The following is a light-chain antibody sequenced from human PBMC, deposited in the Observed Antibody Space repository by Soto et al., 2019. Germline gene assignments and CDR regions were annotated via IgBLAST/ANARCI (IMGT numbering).Light chain of an antibody. CDR3: QQHGQWPIT. Sequence: EVVMTQSPATLSVSPGERATLSCRASESVSRNLAWYQQKPGQAPRLLIYGISKRATDIPDRFSGSGFGTEFTLTISSLQPEDFATYYCQQHGQWPITFGQGTRLEI. CDR1: ESVSRN. V-gene: IGKV3D-15*01. CDR2: GIS. J-gene: IGKJ5*01.